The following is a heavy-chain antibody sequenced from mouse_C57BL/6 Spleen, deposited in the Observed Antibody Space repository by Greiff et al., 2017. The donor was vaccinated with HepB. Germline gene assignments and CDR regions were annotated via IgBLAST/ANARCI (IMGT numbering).Heavy chain of an antibody. CDR3: AREGDYYGSSWYFDV. D-gene: IGHD1-1*01. Sequence: EVQGVESGGGLVQSGRSLRLSCATSGFTFSDFYMEWVRQAPGKGLEWIAASRNKANDYTTEYSASVKGRFIVSRDTSQSIRYLQMNALRAEDTAIYYCAREGDYYGSSWYFDVWGTGTTVTVSS. CDR1: GFTFSDFY. CDR2: SRNKANDYTT. V-gene: IGHV7-1*01. J-gene: IGHJ1*03.